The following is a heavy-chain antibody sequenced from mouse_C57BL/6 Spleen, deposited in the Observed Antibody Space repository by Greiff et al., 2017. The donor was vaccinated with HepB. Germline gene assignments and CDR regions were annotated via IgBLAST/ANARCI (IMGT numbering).Heavy chain of an antibody. D-gene: IGHD1-1*01. CDR3: ARKFITTVGYYFDY. CDR2: IYPGDGDT. J-gene: IGHJ2*01. CDR1: GYAFSSSW. Sequence: VKLQQSGPELVKPGASVKISCKASGYAFSSSWMNWVKQRPGKGLEWIGRIYPGDGDTNYNGKFKGKATLTADKSSSTAYMQLSSLTSEDSAVYFCARKFITTVGYYFDYWGQGTTLTVSS. V-gene: IGHV1-82*01.